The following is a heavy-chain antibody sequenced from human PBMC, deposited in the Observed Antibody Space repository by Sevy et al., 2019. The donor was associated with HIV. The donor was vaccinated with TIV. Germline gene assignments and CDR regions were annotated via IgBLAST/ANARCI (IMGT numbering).Heavy chain of an antibody. V-gene: IGHV1-69*10. CDR1: GGSLSNYG. CDR3: ASVRPCGGDCYFFDS. Sequence: VKVSCKASGGSLSNYGMNWVRQAPGQGLEWMGGIIPRVAISNYAQKFQGRATITADESTSTMYLEVRSLRSEDTAVYFCASVRPCGGDCYFFDSWGQGTLVTVSS. J-gene: IGHJ4*02. CDR2: IIPRVAIS. D-gene: IGHD2-21*02.